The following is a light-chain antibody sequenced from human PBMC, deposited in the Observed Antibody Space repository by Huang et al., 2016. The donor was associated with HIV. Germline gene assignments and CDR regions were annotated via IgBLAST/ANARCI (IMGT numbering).Light chain of an antibody. V-gene: IGKV3-20*01. Sequence: LSCRASQSVSSSYLAWYQQKPGQAPRLLIYGASSRATGIPDRFSGSGSGTDFTLTISRLEPEDFAVYYCQQYGSSPETFGQGTKVEIK. CDR3: QQYGSSPET. CDR1: QSVSSSY. J-gene: IGKJ1*01. CDR2: GAS.